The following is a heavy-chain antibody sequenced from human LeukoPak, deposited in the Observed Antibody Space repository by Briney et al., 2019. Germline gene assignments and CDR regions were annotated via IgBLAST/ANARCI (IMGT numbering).Heavy chain of an antibody. J-gene: IGHJ4*02. CDR2: IYYSGST. CDR1: GGSISSYY. CDR3: VISAAAVPSLWDY. V-gene: IGHV4-59*01. D-gene: IGHD6-13*01. Sequence: PSETLSLTCTVSGGSISSYYWSWIRQPPGKGLEWIGYIYYSGSTNYNPSLKSRVTISVDTSKNQFSLKLSSVTAADTAVYYCVISAAAVPSLWDYWGQGTLVTVSS.